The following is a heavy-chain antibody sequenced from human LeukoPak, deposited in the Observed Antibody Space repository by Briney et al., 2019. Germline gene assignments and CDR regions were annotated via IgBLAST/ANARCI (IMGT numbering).Heavy chain of an antibody. CDR1: GGSISSYY. J-gene: IGHJ4*02. CDR2: IYYSGST. D-gene: IGHD6-19*01. Sequence: SETLSLTCTVSGGSISSYYWSWIRQPPGKGLEWIGYIYYSGSTNYNPSLKSRVTISVDTSKNQFSLKLSSVTAADTAVYYCARGYSSGCVDYWGQGTLVTVSS. CDR3: ARGYSSGCVDY. V-gene: IGHV4-59*12.